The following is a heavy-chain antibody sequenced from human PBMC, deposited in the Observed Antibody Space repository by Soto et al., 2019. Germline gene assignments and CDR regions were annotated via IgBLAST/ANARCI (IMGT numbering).Heavy chain of an antibody. V-gene: IGHV4-59*01. CDR1: GGSISSYY. CDR2: IYYSGST. J-gene: IGHJ4*02. D-gene: IGHD6-13*01. CDR3: ASLEIAAAGVIDY. Sequence: SETLSLTCTVSGGSISSYYWSWIRQPPGKGLEWIGYIYYSGSTNYNPSLKSRVTISVDTSKNQFSLKLSSVTAADTAVYYCASLEIAAAGVIDYWGQGTLVTVPQ.